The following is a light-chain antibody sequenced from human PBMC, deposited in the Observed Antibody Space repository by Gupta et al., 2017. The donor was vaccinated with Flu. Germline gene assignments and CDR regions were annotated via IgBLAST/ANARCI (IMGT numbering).Light chain of an antibody. Sequence: QSALTQPASVSGSPGQSITISCTGTNSDVGGYNFVSWYQQYPGKAPKLIIYEVRNRPSGVSNRFSGSKSGNTASLTISGLQAEDDADYYCSSYTSGSTLVFGGGTKLTVL. CDR3: SSYTSGSTLV. CDR1: NSDVGGYNF. V-gene: IGLV2-14*01. J-gene: IGLJ3*02. CDR2: EVR.